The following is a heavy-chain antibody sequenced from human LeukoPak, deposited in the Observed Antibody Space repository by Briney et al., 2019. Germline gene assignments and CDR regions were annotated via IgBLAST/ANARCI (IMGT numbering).Heavy chain of an antibody. J-gene: IGHJ3*02. D-gene: IGHD5-12*01. CDR3: AGGGLDAFDI. CDR2: IRYDGSNK. CDR1: GFTFSSYG. Sequence: GGSLRLSCAASGFTFSSYGMHWVRQAPGKGLEWVAFIRYDGSNKYYADSVKGRFTISRDNAKNSLYLQMNSLRAEDTAVYYCAGGGLDAFDIWGQGTMVTVSS. V-gene: IGHV3-30*02.